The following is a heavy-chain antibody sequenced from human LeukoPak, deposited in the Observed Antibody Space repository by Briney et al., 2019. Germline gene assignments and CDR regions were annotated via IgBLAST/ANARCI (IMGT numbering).Heavy chain of an antibody. CDR2: FDPEDGET. CDR3: ATTDKIKHDYGNWVY. CDR1: GHTLTEFS. V-gene: IGHV1-24*01. D-gene: IGHD4/OR15-4a*01. Sequence: GASVKVSCKVSGHTLTEFSMHWVRQAPGKGLEWMGGFDPEDGETVYAQHFQGRVTMTEDTSIDTAFMELSSLRSEDTAVYYCATTDKIKHDYGNWVYWGQGTLVTVSS. J-gene: IGHJ4*02.